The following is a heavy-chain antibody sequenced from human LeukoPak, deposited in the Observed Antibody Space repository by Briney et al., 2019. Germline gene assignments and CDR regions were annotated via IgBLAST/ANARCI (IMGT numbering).Heavy chain of an antibody. CDR3: ARGLGGSYGYYYYYYMDV. J-gene: IGHJ6*03. V-gene: IGHV1-8*01. CDR1: GYTFSSYD. CDR2: MNPNSGNT. Sequence: ASVKVSCKASGYTFSSYDINWLRQATGQGLDWMGWMNPNSGNTGYAQKFQGRVTITRNTSISTAYMELSSLRSEDTAVYYCARGLGGSYGYYYYYYMDVWGKGTTVTVSS. D-gene: IGHD3-16*01.